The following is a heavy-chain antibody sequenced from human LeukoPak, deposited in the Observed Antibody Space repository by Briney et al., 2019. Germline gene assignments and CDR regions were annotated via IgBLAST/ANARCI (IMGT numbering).Heavy chain of an antibody. D-gene: IGHD2-15*01. CDR2: INHSGST. V-gene: IGHV4-34*01. J-gene: IGHJ5*02. CDR3: ARHRCSGGSCYPMNWFDP. CDR1: GGSFSGYY. Sequence: SETRSLTCAVYGGSFSGYYWSWIRQPPGKGVEWIGEINHSGSTNYNPSLKSRVTISVDTSKNQFSLKLSSVTAADTAVYYCARHRCSGGSCYPMNWFDPWGQGTLVTVSS.